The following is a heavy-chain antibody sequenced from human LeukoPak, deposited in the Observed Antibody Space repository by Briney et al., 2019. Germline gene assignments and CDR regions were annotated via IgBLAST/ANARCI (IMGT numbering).Heavy chain of an antibody. Sequence: GRSLRLSCAASGFTFSSYGMHWVRQAPGKGLEWVAVISYDGSNKYYADSVKGRFTISRGNSKNTLYLQMNSLRAEDTAVYYCAKDAVTTGFDYWGQGTLVTVSS. D-gene: IGHD4-17*01. V-gene: IGHV3-30*18. CDR3: AKDAVTTGFDY. J-gene: IGHJ4*02. CDR2: ISYDGSNK. CDR1: GFTFSSYG.